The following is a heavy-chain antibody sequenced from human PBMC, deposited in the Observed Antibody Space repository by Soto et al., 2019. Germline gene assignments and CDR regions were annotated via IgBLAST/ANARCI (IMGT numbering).Heavy chain of an antibody. J-gene: IGHJ4*02. CDR2: ISAYNGNT. Sequence: ASVKVSCKASGYTFTSYGISWVRQAPGQGLERMGWISAYNGNTNYAQKLQGRVTMTTDTSTSTAYMELRSLRSDDTAVYHCAATVLEWLPKYLSRVDYWGQGTLVTVSS. CDR3: AATVLEWLPKYLSRVDY. V-gene: IGHV1-18*01. D-gene: IGHD3-3*01. CDR1: GYTFTSYG.